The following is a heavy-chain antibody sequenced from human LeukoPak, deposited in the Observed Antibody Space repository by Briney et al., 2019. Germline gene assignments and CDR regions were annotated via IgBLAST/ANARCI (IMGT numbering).Heavy chain of an antibody. D-gene: IGHD6-13*01. Sequence: ASVKVSCKASGYTFTDYYIHWVRQAPGQGLEWMGRINSNSGGTSYAQKFQGRVTMTRDTSISTAYVELSRLTSDDTAVYYCASPIAAAGPYYFDYWGQGTLVTVSS. J-gene: IGHJ4*02. CDR3: ASPIAAAGPYYFDY. V-gene: IGHV1-2*06. CDR2: INSNSGGT. CDR1: GYTFTDYY.